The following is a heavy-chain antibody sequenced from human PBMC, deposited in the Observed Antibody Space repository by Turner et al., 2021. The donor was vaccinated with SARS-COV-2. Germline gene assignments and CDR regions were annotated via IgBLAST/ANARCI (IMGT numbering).Heavy chain of an antibody. Sequence: EVQLVESGAGLVQPGGSLSFSFADSGFTFSSYWMSWVRQAPGKGLEWVDNIKQDGSEKYYVDAVKGRFTISRDNAKNSLYLQMNSLRAEDTAVYYCARLHTSSWYFDYWGQGTLVTVSS. J-gene: IGHJ4*02. CDR2: IKQDGSEK. CDR1: GFTFSSYW. V-gene: IGHV3-7*03. D-gene: IGHD6-13*01. CDR3: ARLHTSSWYFDY.